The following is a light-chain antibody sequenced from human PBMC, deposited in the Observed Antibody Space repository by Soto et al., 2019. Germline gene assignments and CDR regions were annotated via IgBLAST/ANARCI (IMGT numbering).Light chain of an antibody. J-gene: IGKJ1*01. Sequence: EIVLTQSPGTLSLSPGERATLSCRASQSVSGRYLAWYQQKPGQAPRLLIFGASNRATGIPDRFSGSGSGTDFTLTINRLEPEDFAVYYCQQYGSSPKTFGQGTKVEIK. CDR3: QQYGSSPKT. CDR1: QSVSGRY. CDR2: GAS. V-gene: IGKV3-20*01.